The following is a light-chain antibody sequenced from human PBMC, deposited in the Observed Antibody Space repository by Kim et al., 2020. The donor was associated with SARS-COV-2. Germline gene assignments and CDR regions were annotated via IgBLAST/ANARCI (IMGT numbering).Light chain of an antibody. CDR1: KLGDKY. Sequence: SYELTQPPSVSVSPDQTASITCSGDKLGDKYVCWYQQKPGQSPVLVLYQDDKRPSGIPERFSGSNSGNIATLTISGTQAMDEGDYYCQAWDSGTGVFGGGTQLTVL. J-gene: IGLJ3*02. V-gene: IGLV3-1*01. CDR3: QAWDSGTGV. CDR2: QDD.